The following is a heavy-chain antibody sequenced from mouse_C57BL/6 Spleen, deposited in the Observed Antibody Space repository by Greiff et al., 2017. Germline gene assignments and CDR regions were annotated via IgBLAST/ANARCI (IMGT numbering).Heavy chain of an antibody. D-gene: IGHD1-1*01. Sequence: QVQLQQSGAELVRPGTSVKVSCKASGYAFTNYLIEWVKQRPGQGLEWIGVINPGSGGTNYNEKFKGKATLTADKSSSTAYMQLSSLTSEDSAVYFCARGYYSSSLYAMDYWGQGTSVTVSS. CDR1: GYAFTNYL. V-gene: IGHV1-54*01. CDR2: INPGSGGT. CDR3: ARGYYSSSLYAMDY. J-gene: IGHJ4*01.